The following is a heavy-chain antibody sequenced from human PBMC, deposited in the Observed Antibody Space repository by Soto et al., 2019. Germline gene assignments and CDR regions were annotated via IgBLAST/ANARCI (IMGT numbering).Heavy chain of an antibody. J-gene: IGHJ4*02. V-gene: IGHV3-23*01. Sequence: GGSLRLSCAASGFTFSSYAMSWVRQAPGKGLEWVSAISGSGGSTYYADSVKGRFTISRDNSKNTLYLQMNSLRAEDTAVYYCAKGDYYDSSGYYYDWGQGTLVTVSS. D-gene: IGHD3-22*01. CDR1: GFTFSSYA. CDR2: ISGSGGST. CDR3: AKGDYYDSSGYYYD.